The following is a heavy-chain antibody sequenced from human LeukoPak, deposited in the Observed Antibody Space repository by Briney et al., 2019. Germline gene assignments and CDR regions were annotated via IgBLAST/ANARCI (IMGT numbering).Heavy chain of an antibody. V-gene: IGHV4-4*07. CDR2: IYTSGST. Sequence: SETLSLTCTVSGGSISSYYWSWIRQPAGKGLEWIGRIYTSGSTNYNPSLKSRVTMSVDTSKNQFSLELSSVTAADTAVYYCARDEAYCGGDCYRGYFQHWGQGTLVTVSS. CDR3: ARDEAYCGGDCYRGYFQH. D-gene: IGHD2-21*02. J-gene: IGHJ1*01. CDR1: GGSISSYY.